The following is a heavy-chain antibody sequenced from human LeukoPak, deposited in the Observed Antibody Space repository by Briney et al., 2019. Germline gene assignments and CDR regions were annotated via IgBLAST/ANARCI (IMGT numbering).Heavy chain of an antibody. CDR3: ARDNQQQLFDY. Sequence: SETLSLTCTVSGASISTYYWSWIRQPAGKGLEWIGHIYTSESTNYNPSLKSRVTISVDTSKNQFSLKLSSVTAADTAVYYCARDNQQQLFDYWGQGTLVTVSS. CDR1: GASISTYY. D-gene: IGHD6-13*01. CDR2: IYTSEST. J-gene: IGHJ4*02. V-gene: IGHV4-4*07.